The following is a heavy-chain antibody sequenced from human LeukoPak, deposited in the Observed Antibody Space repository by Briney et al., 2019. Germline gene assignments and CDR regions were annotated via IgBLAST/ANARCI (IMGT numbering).Heavy chain of an antibody. CDR3: ARDRSSTMFDP. D-gene: IGHD4/OR15-4a*01. CDR1: GFTFSSYS. CDR2: ISSSSSTI. J-gene: IGHJ5*02. V-gene: IGHV3-48*01. Sequence: GGSLRLSCAASGFTFSSYSMNWVRQAPGKGLEWVSYISSSSSTIYYADSVKGRFTISRDNAKNSLYLQMNSLRAEDTAVYYCARDRSSTMFDPWGQGTLVTVSS.